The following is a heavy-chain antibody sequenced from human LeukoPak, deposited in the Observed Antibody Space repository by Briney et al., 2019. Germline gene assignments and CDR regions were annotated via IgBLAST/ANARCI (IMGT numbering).Heavy chain of an antibody. J-gene: IGHJ6*03. CDR1: GGSLSTGGYY. CDR3: ARSRLRFLEWVSLDYMDV. V-gene: IGHV4-31*03. Sequence: PSQTLSLTCTVSGGSLSTGGYYWSWIRQHPGKGLEWIAYIYHSGSTYYNPSLKSRVIISVDTSKNQFSLRLSSVTAADTAVYYCARSRLRFLEWVSLDYMDVWGKGTTVTVSS. D-gene: IGHD3-3*01. CDR2: IYHSGST.